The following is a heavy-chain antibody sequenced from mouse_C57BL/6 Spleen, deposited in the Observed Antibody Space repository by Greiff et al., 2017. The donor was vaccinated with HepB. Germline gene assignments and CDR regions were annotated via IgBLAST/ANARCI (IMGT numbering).Heavy chain of an antibody. CDR2: IDPANGNT. J-gene: IGHJ4*01. D-gene: IGHD1-1*01. CDR1: GFNIKNTY. Sequence: VQLQQSVAELVRPGASVKLSCTASGFNIKNTYMHWVKQRPEQGLEWIGRIDPANGNTKYAPKFQGKATITADTSSNTAYLQLSSLTSEDTAIDYCARSAYYGSSPYYAMDYWGQGTSVTVSS. V-gene: IGHV14-3*01. CDR3: ARSAYYGSSPYYAMDY.